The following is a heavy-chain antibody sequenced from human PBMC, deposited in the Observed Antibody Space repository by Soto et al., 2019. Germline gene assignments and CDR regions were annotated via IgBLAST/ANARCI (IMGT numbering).Heavy chain of an antibody. Sequence: ASVKVSCKASGYTFTSYAMHWVRQAPGQRLEWMGWINAGNGNTKYSQKFQGRVTITRDTSASTAYMELSSLRSEDTAVYYCARAELRFLEWLFQRAFYFDYWGQGTLVTVSS. J-gene: IGHJ4*02. CDR3: ARAELRFLEWLFQRAFYFDY. CDR1: GYTFTSYA. CDR2: INAGNGNT. V-gene: IGHV1-3*01. D-gene: IGHD3-3*01.